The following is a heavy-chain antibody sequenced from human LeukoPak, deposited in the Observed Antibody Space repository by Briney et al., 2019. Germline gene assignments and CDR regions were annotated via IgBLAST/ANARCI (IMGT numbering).Heavy chain of an antibody. J-gene: IGHJ3*02. CDR3: AREGSKYNWNEGASDI. V-gene: IGHV3-21*01. CDR2: ISSSSSYI. Sequence: PGGSLRLSCAASGFTFSSYSMNWVRQAPGKGLEWVSSISSSSSYIYYADSVKGRFTISRDNAKNSLYLQMNSLRAEDTAVYYCAREGSKYNWNEGASDIWGQGTMVTVSS. CDR1: GFTFSSYS. D-gene: IGHD1-1*01.